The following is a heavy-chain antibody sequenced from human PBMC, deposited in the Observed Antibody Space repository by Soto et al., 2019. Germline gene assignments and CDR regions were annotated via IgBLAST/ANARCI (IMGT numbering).Heavy chain of an antibody. D-gene: IGHD3-10*01. V-gene: IGHV3-30*18. CDR1: GFVFADYG. J-gene: IGHJ6*02. CDR2: ISFDGTNK. Sequence: QGQLVESGGGVVQAGQSLRLSCAASGFVFADYGVHWVRQAPGKGLEWVAVISFDGTNKFYADSVKGRFTISRDNSNNTLYLQMSSLRTEDTAVYYCAKDTLYPVVSYFYYCLDVWGQGTTVTVSS. CDR3: AKDTLYPVVSYFYYCLDV.